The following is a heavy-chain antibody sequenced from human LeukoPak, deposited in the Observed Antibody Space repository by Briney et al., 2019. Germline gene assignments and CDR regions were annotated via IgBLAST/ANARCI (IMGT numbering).Heavy chain of an antibody. Sequence: SETLSLTCSVSGDPVTSFHWSWIRQSPGKGLEWIGYFYYSGSTKYNPSLKSRVTISGDTSKNQLSLMLRSVAAADTAMYSCARHRFASAVFLYYWGQGDLVTVSS. CDR3: ARHRFASAVFLYY. CDR2: FYYSGST. J-gene: IGHJ4*02. V-gene: IGHV4-59*08. CDR1: GDPVTSFH. D-gene: IGHD2-8*01.